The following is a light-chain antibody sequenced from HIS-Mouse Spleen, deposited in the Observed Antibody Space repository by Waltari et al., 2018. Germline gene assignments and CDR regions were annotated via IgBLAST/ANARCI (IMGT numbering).Light chain of an antibody. J-gene: IGKJ5*01. V-gene: IGKV3-15*01. CDR3: QQYNNWPPIT. CDR2: GAS. CDR1: QRVSSN. Sequence: EIVMTQSPATLSVSPGVKPTHSCRARQRVSSNLAWYQQKPGQPPRLLIYGASTRATGIPARFSGSGSGTEFTLTISSLQSEDFAVYYCQQYNNWPPITFGQGTRLEIK.